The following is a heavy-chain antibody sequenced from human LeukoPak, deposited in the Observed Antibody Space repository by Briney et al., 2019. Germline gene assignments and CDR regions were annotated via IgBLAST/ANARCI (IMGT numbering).Heavy chain of an antibody. D-gene: IGHD3-10*01. CDR3: ARVKKVRGDYYSYGMDV. CDR2: INPDSGGT. V-gene: IGHV1-2*02. Sequence: ASVKVSCKASGYTFTGYLIHWVRQAPGQGLEWMGWINPDSGGTKYAQKFQGRVTMTRGTSINTAFMELSSLRSDDTAVYYCARVKKVRGDYYSYGMDVWGQGTTVTVSS. CDR1: GYTFTGYL. J-gene: IGHJ6*02.